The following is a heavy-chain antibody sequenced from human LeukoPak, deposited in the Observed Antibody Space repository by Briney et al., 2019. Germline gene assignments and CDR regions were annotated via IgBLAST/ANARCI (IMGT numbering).Heavy chain of an antibody. Sequence: GGSLRLSCAVSGFTFNNYGMSWVRQAPGKGLEWVSAISGSGFNTYYADSVKGRFTISRDNSKNTLYLQMNSLRAEDTAVYYCAKENYGDSTGGRFQHWGRGTLVTVSS. V-gene: IGHV3-23*01. CDR1: GFTFNNYG. CDR2: ISGSGFNT. CDR3: AKENYGDSTGGRFQH. J-gene: IGHJ1*01. D-gene: IGHD4-17*01.